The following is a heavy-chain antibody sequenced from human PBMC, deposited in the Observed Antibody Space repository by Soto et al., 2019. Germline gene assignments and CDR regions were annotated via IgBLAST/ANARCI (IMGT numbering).Heavy chain of an antibody. Sequence: GGSLRLSCAASGFTFSGSAMHWVRQASGKGLEWVGRIRSKVNSYATAYAASVKGRFTISRDDSKNTAYLQMNSLKTEDTAVYYCTKPGDLAAFDIWGQGTIVTVS. CDR1: GFTFSGSA. J-gene: IGHJ3*02. CDR2: IRSKVNSYAT. D-gene: IGHD7-27*01. CDR3: TKPGDLAAFDI. V-gene: IGHV3-73*01.